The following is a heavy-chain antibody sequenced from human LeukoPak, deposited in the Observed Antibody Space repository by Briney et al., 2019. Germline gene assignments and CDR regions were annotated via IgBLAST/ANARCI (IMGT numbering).Heavy chain of an antibody. CDR3: DNRGY. CDR1: GFTFGDQV. Sequence: GGSLRLSCTASGFTFGDQVMSWFRQAPGKGLEWVGFIRSKAYGGTTEYAASVKGRFTTSRDDSKSIAYLEMNSLKTEDTAVYYCDNRGYWGQGTLVTVSS. J-gene: IGHJ4*02. V-gene: IGHV3-49*03. CDR2: IRSKAYGGTT. D-gene: IGHD2/OR15-2a*01.